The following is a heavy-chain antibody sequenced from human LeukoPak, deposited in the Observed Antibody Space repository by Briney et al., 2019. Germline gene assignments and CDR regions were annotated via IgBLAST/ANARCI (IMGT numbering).Heavy chain of an antibody. V-gene: IGHV4-39*07. CDR3: ARDGGYSYGYIKLFDY. Sequence: ASETLSLTCTVSGGSISSSSYYWGWIRQPPGKGLEWIGSIYYSGSTYYNPSLKSRVTISVDTSKNQFSLKLSSVTAADTAVYYCARDGGYSYGYIKLFDYWGQGTLVTVSS. J-gene: IGHJ4*02. CDR2: IYYSGST. D-gene: IGHD5-18*01. CDR1: GGSISSSSYY.